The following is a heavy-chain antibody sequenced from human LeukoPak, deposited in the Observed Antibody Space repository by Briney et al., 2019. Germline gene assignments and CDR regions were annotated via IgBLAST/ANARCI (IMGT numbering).Heavy chain of an antibody. Sequence: PSETLSLTCTVSGGSISNSYWSWVRQPPGKGLEWIGYTSYSGSTNYSPSLKSRVTMSVDTSTDQFSLRLISVTAADTAVYYCARTVSGDYYGMDVWGQGTTVTVSS. CDR1: GGSISNSY. J-gene: IGHJ6*02. D-gene: IGHD1-26*01. V-gene: IGHV4-59*08. CDR2: TSYSGST. CDR3: ARTVSGDYYGMDV.